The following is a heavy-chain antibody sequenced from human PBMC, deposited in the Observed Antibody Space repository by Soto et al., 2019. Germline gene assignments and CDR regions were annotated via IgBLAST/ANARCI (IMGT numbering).Heavy chain of an antibody. CDR2: IDRDESVT. V-gene: IGHV3-74*01. CDR3: ARDLPTGTPPHYFDH. CDR1: GFTLSSYW. J-gene: IGHJ4*02. Sequence: EVQLVESGGGLVQPGGSLRLSCAGSGFTLSSYWMHWVRQAPGKGLEWVARIDRDESVTTYADSVKGRFTISRDNAKNTLYLQMNSLRVEDTAVYYCARDLPTGTPPHYFDHWGQGTLVTVSA. D-gene: IGHD1-1*01.